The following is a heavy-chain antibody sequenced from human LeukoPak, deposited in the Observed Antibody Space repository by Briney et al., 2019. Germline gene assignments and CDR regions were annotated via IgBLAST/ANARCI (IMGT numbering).Heavy chain of an antibody. CDR2: ISSSSSYI. V-gene: IGHV3-21*01. D-gene: IGHD6-19*01. CDR1: GFTFSSYS. J-gene: IGHJ4*02. Sequence: GGSLRLSCAASGFTFSSYSMNWVRQAPGKGLEWVSSISSSSSYIYYADSVKGRFTISRDNAKNSLYLQMNILRAAGTAWYFSARDQELAVGLPWYFDYWGQGTLVTVSS. CDR3: ARDQELAVGLPWYFDY.